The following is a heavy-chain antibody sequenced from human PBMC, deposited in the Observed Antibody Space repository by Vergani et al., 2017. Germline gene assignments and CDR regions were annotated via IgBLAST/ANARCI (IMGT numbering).Heavy chain of an antibody. CDR2: IIPIFGTA. J-gene: IGHJ3*02. CDR1: GGTFSSYA. D-gene: IGHD3-22*01. Sequence: QVQLVQSGAEVKKPGSSVKVSCKASGGTFSSYAISWVRQAPGQGLEWMGGIIPIFGTANYAQKFQGRVTITADESTSTAYMELSSLRSEDTAVYYCASGPPYYYDSSGYYRNAFDIWGQGTMVTVSS. V-gene: IGHV1-69*12. CDR3: ASGPPYYYDSSGYYRNAFDI.